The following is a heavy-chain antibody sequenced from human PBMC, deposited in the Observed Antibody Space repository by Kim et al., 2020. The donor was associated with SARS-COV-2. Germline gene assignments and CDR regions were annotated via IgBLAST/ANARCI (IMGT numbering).Heavy chain of an antibody. D-gene: IGHD6-13*01. CDR3: ARDLGGASSSWYRPPHGWFDP. V-gene: IGHV1-3*01. J-gene: IGHJ5*02. Sequence: KFQGRVTITRDTSASTAYMELSSLRSEDTAVYYCARDLGGASSSWYRPPHGWFDPWGQGTLVTVSS.